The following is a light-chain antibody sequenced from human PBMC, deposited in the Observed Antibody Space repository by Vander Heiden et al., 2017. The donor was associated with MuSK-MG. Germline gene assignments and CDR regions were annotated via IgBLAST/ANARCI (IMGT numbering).Light chain of an antibody. CDR1: NIGSKS. J-gene: IGLJ2*01. Sequence: SYVLTQPPSVSVAPGKTAMITCERSNIGSKSVHWYQQKPGQAPVLVVYDDRDRPSGIPERFSGSNSGNTATLTISRVEAGDEADYYCHVWDSSSDPVVFGGGIKVTVL. V-gene: IGLV3-21*03. CDR3: HVWDSSSDPVV. CDR2: DDR.